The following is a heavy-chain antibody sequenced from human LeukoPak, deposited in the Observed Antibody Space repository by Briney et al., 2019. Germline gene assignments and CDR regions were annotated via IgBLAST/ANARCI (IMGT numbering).Heavy chain of an antibody. V-gene: IGHV3-20*04. CDR2: INWNGRIT. D-gene: IGHD5-18*01. Sequence: GESLRLSCAASGFTFDDYAMNWVRQVPGRGLEWVSGINWNGRITEYADSVKDRYTISRQNTKNSLYLYMNNLGGEDTALYFCARGSVQLWLRDTYYYMDVWGKGTTVTVSS. CDR3: ARGSVQLWLRDTYYYMDV. J-gene: IGHJ6*03. CDR1: GFTFDDYA.